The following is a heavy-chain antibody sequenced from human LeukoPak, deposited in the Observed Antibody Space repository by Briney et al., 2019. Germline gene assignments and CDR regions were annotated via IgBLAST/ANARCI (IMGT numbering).Heavy chain of an antibody. J-gene: IGHJ4*02. CDR3: ASFPFGELLT. Sequence: ASVKVSCKASGYXFIAYYIHWVRQAPGQGLEYMGWINPNTGGTNYAQKFQGRVTMTRDTSISTAHMELSRLRSDDTAVYYCASFPFGELLTWGQGTLVTVSS. CDR2: INPNTGGT. V-gene: IGHV1-2*02. D-gene: IGHD3-10*01. CDR1: GYXFIAYY.